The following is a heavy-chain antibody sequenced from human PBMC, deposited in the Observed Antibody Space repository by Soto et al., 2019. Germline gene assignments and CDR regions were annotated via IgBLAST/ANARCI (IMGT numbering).Heavy chain of an antibody. J-gene: IGHJ4*02. CDR2: INAGNGNT. CDR1: GYTFTSYA. V-gene: IGHV1-3*05. CDR3: ARAPGGSSSFVDY. D-gene: IGHD6-6*01. Sequence: QVQLVQSGAEEKKPGASVKVSCKASGYTFTSYAMHWVRQAPGQRLEWMGWINAGNGNTKYSQKFQGRVTITRDTSANTADMELSSLRSEDTAVYSCARAPGGSSSFVDYWGQGTLVTVSS.